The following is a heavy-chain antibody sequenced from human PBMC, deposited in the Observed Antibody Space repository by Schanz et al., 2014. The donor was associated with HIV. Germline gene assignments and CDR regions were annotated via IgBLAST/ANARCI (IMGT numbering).Heavy chain of an antibody. Sequence: QVQLVESGGGVVQPGTSLRLSCAVSGFTFSTYGMHWVRQAPGKGLEWVAVISYDGSNKYYADSVKGRFTISKDNSKNTLYLQMNSLRAQDTAVYYCANTEYPYSSSSDYYYGMDVWGQGTTVTVSS. D-gene: IGHD6-6*01. CDR3: ANTEYPYSSSSDYYYGMDV. CDR2: ISYDGSNK. V-gene: IGHV3-30*19. J-gene: IGHJ6*02. CDR1: GFTFSTYG.